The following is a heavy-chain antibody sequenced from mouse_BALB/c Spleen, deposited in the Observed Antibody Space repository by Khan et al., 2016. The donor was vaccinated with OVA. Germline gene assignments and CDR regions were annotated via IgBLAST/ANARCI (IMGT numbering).Heavy chain of an antibody. CDR2: ISTYSGNT. Sequence: QGQLQQAGPELVRPGVSVKISCKGSGYTFTDYAMYWVKQSHAKSLEWIGLISTYSGNTNYNQKFKGKATNTVDKSSSTAYLELDRLTSEDSAIYYCASPAYDGYYDYWGQGTTLTVSS. J-gene: IGHJ2*01. D-gene: IGHD2-3*01. CDR3: ASPAYDGYYDY. V-gene: IGHV1S137*01. CDR1: GYTFTDYA.